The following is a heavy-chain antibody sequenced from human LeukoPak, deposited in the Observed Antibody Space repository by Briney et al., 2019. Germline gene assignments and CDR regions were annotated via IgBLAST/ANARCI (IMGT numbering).Heavy chain of an antibody. J-gene: IGHJ5*02. CDR2: IYHSGST. V-gene: IGHV4-4*02. D-gene: IGHD1-26*01. CDR1: GGSISSSNW. Sequence: ASETLSLTCAVSGGSISSSNWWSWVRPPPGKGLEWIGEIYHSGSTNYNPSLKSRVTISVDKSKNQFSLKLSSVTAADTAVYYCARAGELVPRGFDPWGQGTLVTVSS. CDR3: ARAGELVPRGFDP.